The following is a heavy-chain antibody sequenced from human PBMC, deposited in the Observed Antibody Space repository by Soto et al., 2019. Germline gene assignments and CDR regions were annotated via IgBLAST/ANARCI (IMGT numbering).Heavy chain of an antibody. D-gene: IGHD3-3*01. CDR2: INHSGST. V-gene: IGHV4-34*01. CDR1: GGSFSGYY. Sequence: SETLSLTCAVYGGSFSGYYWSWTRQPPGKGLEWIGEINHSGSTNYNPSLKSRVTISVDTSKNQFSLKLSSVTAADTAVYYCARARLRFLEWLLPNWFDPWGQGTLVTVSS. CDR3: ARARLRFLEWLLPNWFDP. J-gene: IGHJ5*02.